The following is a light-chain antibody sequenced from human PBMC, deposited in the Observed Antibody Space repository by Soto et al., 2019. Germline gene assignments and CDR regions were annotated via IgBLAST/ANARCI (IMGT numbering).Light chain of an antibody. Sequence: EIVMTQSPATLSVSPGARVILSCRASQSVHSDLAWYQQKPGQAPRLLIYGASTSATGITARFSGSGSGTDFTITISGLQSEDFAVYYCQQYNNWPPLTCGGGTKVEIK. V-gene: IGKV3-15*01. CDR1: QSVHSD. CDR2: GAS. J-gene: IGKJ4*01. CDR3: QQYNNWPPLT.